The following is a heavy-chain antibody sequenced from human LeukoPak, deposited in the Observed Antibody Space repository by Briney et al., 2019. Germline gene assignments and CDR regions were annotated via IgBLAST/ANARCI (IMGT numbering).Heavy chain of an antibody. CDR1: EFTFSSYA. J-gene: IGHJ6*03. CDR2: ISGTSGST. D-gene: IGHD3-9*01. V-gene: IGHV3-23*01. CDR3: AKVPFDWISSTNYYYYMDV. Sequence: TGGSLRLSCAASEFTFSSYAMSWVRQAPGKGLEWVSSISGTSGSTFYADSVQGRLTISRDNSKNTLYLQMNSLRAEDTAVYYCAKVPFDWISSTNYYYYMDVWGKGTTVTVSS.